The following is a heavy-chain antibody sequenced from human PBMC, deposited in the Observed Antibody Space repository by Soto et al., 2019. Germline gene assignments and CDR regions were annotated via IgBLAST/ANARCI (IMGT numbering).Heavy chain of an antibody. Sequence: SETLSLTCTVSGGSISSSSYYWGWIRQPPGKGLEWIGSIYYSGSTYYNPSLKSRVTISVDTPKNQFSLKLSSVTAADTAVYYCASASIAARPRGAFDIWGQGTMVTVSS. V-gene: IGHV4-39*01. CDR2: IYYSGST. CDR1: GGSISSSSYY. J-gene: IGHJ3*02. CDR3: ASASIAARPRGAFDI. D-gene: IGHD6-6*01.